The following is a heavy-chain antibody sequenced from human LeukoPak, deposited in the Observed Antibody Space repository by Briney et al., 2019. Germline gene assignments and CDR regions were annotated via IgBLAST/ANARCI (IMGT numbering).Heavy chain of an antibody. Sequence: SETLSLTCAVYGGSFSGYYWSWIRQPPRKGLEWIGEINHIVSTNYNPPLKSRVTISVDTSKNQFSLKLSSVTAADTAVYYCASSLVAGTRGWFDPWGEGTLVTVSS. CDR1: GGSFSGYY. CDR2: INHIVST. CDR3: ASSLVAGTRGWFDP. J-gene: IGHJ5*02. D-gene: IGHD6-19*01. V-gene: IGHV4-34*01.